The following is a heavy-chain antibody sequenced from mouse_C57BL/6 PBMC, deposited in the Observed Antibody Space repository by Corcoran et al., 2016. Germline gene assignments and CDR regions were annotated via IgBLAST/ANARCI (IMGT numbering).Heavy chain of an antibody. CDR1: GYTFTTYG. D-gene: IGHD2-1*01. CDR2: INTYSGVP. V-gene: IGHV9-3*01. J-gene: IGHJ1*03. CDR3: ARRDYGNLGYFDV. Sequence: QIQLVQSGPELKKPGETVKISCKASGYTFTTYGMSWVKQAPGKGLKWMGWINTYSGVPTYADDFKGRFAFSLETSASTAYLQINNLKNEDTATYFCARRDYGNLGYFDVWDTGTTVTVSS.